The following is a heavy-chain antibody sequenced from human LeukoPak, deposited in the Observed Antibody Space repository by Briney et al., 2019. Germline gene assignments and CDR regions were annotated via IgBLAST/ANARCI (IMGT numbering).Heavy chain of an antibody. J-gene: IGHJ4*02. V-gene: IGHV5-51*01. CDR3: ARVFSGYSSSWYAENYFDY. D-gene: IGHD6-13*01. Sequence: GESLKISCKGSGYSFTSYWIGWVRQMPGKGLEWMGIIYPGDSDTRYSPSFQGQVTISADKSISTAYLQWSSLKASDTAMYYCARVFSGYSSSWYAENYFDYWGQGTLVTVSS. CDR2: IYPGDSDT. CDR1: GYSFTSYW.